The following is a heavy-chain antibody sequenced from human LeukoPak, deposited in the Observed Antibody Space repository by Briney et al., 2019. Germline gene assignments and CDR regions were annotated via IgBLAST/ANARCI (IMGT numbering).Heavy chain of an antibody. CDR2: IKHSGSS. V-gene: IGHV4-34*01. D-gene: IGHD4-17*01. Sequence: PSETLSLTCAVYGGSFSGYYWSWIRQPPGKGLEWIGEIKHSGSSNYNPSLKSRVTISVDTSKNQFSLKLSSVTAADTAVYYCARGEDGDYYFQHWGQGTLVTVSS. J-gene: IGHJ1*01. CDR3: ARGEDGDYYFQH. CDR1: GGSFSGYY.